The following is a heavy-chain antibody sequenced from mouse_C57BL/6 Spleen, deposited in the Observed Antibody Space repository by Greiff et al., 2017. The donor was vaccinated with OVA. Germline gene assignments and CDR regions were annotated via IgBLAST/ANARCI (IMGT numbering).Heavy chain of an antibody. CDR2: IHPNSGST. J-gene: IGHJ2*01. CDR3: ARGKDYGLRGGYYVDY. Sequence: QVQLQQPGAELVKPGASVKLSCKASGYTFTSYWMHWVKQRPGQGLEWIGMIHPNSGSTNYNEKFKSKATLTVDKSSSTAYMQLSSLTSEDSAVYYCARGKDYGLRGGYYVDYWGQGTTLTVSS. D-gene: IGHD1-1*01. V-gene: IGHV1-64*01. CDR1: GYTFTSYW.